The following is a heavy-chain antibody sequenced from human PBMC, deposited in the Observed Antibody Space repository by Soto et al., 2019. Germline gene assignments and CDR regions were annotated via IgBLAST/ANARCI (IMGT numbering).Heavy chain of an antibody. D-gene: IGHD3-22*01. V-gene: IGHV3-9*01. Sequence: EVQLVESGGGLVQPGRSLRLSCAASGFTFDDYAMHWVRQAPGKGLEWVSGISWNSGSIGYADSVKGRFTISRDNAKNSLYLQMNSLRAEDTALYYCAKDIDDTHGMDVWGQGTTVTVSS. CDR2: ISWNSGSI. CDR1: GFTFDDYA. J-gene: IGHJ6*02. CDR3: AKDIDDTHGMDV.